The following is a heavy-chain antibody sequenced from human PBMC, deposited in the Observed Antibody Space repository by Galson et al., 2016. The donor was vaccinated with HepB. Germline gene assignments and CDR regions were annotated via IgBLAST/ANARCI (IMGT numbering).Heavy chain of an antibody. CDR2: IYPSDSDT. CDR1: GYTFAGYW. CDR3: ARQTNSGGSSDPLEI. Sequence: QSGAEVKKPGESLKISCKGSGYTFAGYWIGWVRQMPGKGLQWIGIIYPSDSDTRYSPSFQGQVTLSADTSINTAYLQWHSLRASDTAMYYCARQTNSGGSSDPLEIWGQGTMVTVSS. V-gene: IGHV5-51*01. J-gene: IGHJ3*02. D-gene: IGHD6-19*01.